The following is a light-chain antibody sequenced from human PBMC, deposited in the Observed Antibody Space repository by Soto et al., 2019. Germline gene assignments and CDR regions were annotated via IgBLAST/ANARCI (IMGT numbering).Light chain of an antibody. CDR2: DVS. J-gene: IGKJ4*01. Sequence: EIVLTQAPATLSLSPGERATLSCRASQSVNIYLAWYQQRPGQAPRLLIYDVSNRATGIPARFSGSGSGTDFTLTISSLEPEDFAVYYCQQRSSWPVTFGGGTKVE. CDR1: QSVNIY. V-gene: IGKV3-11*01. CDR3: QQRSSWPVT.